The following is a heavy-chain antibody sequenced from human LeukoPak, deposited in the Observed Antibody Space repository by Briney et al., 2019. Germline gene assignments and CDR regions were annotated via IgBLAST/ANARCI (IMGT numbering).Heavy chain of an antibody. CDR3: ARDPYYDFWSGYQDY. CDR1: GFTFDDYA. J-gene: IGHJ4*02. Sequence: PGRSLRLSCAASGFTFDDYAMHWVRQAPGKGLEWVSSISSSSSYIYYADSVEGRFTISRDNAKNSLYLQMNSLRAEDTAVYYCARDPYYDFWSGYQDYWGQGTLVTVSS. CDR2: ISSSSSYI. D-gene: IGHD3-3*01. V-gene: IGHV3-21*01.